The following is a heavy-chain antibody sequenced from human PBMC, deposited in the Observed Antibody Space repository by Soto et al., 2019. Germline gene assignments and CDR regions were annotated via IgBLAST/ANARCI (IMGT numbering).Heavy chain of an antibody. D-gene: IGHD4-17*01. CDR1: GGSISSYY. CDR3: ARGDYGEPNWFDP. V-gene: IGHV4-59*01. CDR2: IYYSGST. Sequence: SQTLSLTCTVSGGSISSYYWSWIRQPPGKGLEWIGYIYYSGSTNYNPSLKSRVTISVDTSKNQFSLKLSSVTAADTAVYYCARGDYGEPNWFDPWGQGTLGTVSS. J-gene: IGHJ5*02.